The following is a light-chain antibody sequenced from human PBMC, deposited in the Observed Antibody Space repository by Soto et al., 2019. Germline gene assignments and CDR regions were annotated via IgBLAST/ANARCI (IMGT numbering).Light chain of an antibody. J-gene: IGLJ3*02. V-gene: IGLV6-57*03. Sequence: NFMLTQPHSVSESPGKTVTISCTRCSGSIASNYVQWYQQRPGSAPTTEIYEDNQRPSGVPDRFSGSIDSSSNSASLTISGLKTEDEADYYCQSYDSSNWVFGGGTKLTVL. CDR3: QSYDSSNWV. CDR1: SGSIASNY. CDR2: EDN.